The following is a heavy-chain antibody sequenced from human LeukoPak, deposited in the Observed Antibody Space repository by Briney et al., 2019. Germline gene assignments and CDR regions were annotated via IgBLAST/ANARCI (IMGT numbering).Heavy chain of an antibody. CDR1: GGSFSGYY. D-gene: IGHD1-26*01. J-gene: IGHJ2*01. Sequence: SETLSLTCAVYGGSFSGYYWSWIRQPPGKGLEWIGEINHSGSTNQNPPLKSRVTISVDTSKNQFSLKLSSVTAADTAVYYCARDRLGATGHWRIDVWGRGTLVTVSS. V-gene: IGHV4-34*01. CDR3: ARDRLGATGHWRIDV. CDR2: INHSGST.